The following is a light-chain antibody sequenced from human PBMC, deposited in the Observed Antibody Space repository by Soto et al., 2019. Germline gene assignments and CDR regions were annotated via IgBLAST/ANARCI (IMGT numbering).Light chain of an antibody. V-gene: IGLV7-46*01. CDR1: TGAVTSGHY. Sequence: QTVVTQEPSLTVSPEGTVTLTCGSNTGAVTSGHYPYWFQQKPGQAPRTLIYDTNNKHSWTPARFSGSLLGDKAALTLSGAQHEDEAEYYCSLSYGAFAMFGGGTKLTVL. CDR3: SLSYGAFAM. CDR2: DTN. J-gene: IGLJ3*02.